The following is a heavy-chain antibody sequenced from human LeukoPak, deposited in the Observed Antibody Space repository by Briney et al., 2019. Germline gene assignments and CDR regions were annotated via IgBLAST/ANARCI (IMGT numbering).Heavy chain of an antibody. CDR3: ARGTDHDLSGDY. Sequence: PGGFLRLSCAASGFTFDDYGMSWVRQAPRKGLEWVSSISSSSSYIYYADSVKGRFTISRDNSKNTLYLQMNSLRAEDTAVYYCARGTDHDLSGDYWGQGTLVTVSS. D-gene: IGHD1-1*01. CDR1: GFTFDDYG. J-gene: IGHJ4*02. CDR2: ISSSSSYI. V-gene: IGHV3-21*04.